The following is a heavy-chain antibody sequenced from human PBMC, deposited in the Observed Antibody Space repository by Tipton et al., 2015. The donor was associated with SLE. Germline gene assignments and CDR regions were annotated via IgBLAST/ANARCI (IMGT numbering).Heavy chain of an antibody. CDR2: IFYTGNT. J-gene: IGHJ6*02. CDR3: ARKESYYYYGLDV. V-gene: IGHV4-59*12. Sequence: LSLTCTVSGGSISRYYWSWIRQPPGKGLEWIGGIFYTGNTYYNPSLKSRVTISVDKSKNQFSLRLTSVTAADTAVYYCARKESYYYYGLDVWGQGTTVTVSS. CDR1: GGSISRYY.